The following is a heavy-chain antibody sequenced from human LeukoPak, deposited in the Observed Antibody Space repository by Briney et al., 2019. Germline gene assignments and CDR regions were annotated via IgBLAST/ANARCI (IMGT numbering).Heavy chain of an antibody. D-gene: IGHD3-3*01. V-gene: IGHV1-8*01. CDR1: GYTFTSYD. CDR3: ARDSFWSGYNNWFDP. CDR2: MNPNSGNT. J-gene: IGHJ5*02. Sequence: ASVKVSCKASGYTFTSYDINWVRQATGQGLEWMGWMNPNSGNTGYAQKFQGRVTITADESTSTAYMELSSLRSEDTAVYYCARDSFWSGYNNWFDPWGQGTLVTVSS.